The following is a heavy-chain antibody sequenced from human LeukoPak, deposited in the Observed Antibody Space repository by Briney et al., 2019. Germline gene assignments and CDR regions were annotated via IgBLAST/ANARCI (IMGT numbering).Heavy chain of an antibody. V-gene: IGHV6-1*01. D-gene: IGHD6-13*01. Sequence: SQTLSLTCAISGDSVSSNSVAWNWIRQSPSRGLEWLGRTYYRSKSYDDYAVSLKSRISINPDTSKNQFSLHLNSVTPDDSAVYYCTREAAGMISWGQGTLVTVSS. J-gene: IGHJ4*02. CDR1: GDSVSSNSVA. CDR3: TREAAGMIS. CDR2: TYYRSKSYD.